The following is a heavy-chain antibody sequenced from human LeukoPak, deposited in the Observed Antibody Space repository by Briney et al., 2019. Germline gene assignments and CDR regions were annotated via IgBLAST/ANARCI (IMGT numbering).Heavy chain of an antibody. CDR1: GYTFTGYY. CDR3: ARGRRVAAAAVQYNWFDP. J-gene: IGHJ5*02. Sequence: ASVKVSCKASGYTFTGYYMHWVRQAPGQGLEWMGWINPNSGGTNYAQKFQGRVTMTRDTSISTAYMELSRLRSDDTAAYYCARGRRVAAAAVQYNWFDPWGQGTLVTVSS. D-gene: IGHD6-13*01. V-gene: IGHV1-2*02. CDR2: INPNSGGT.